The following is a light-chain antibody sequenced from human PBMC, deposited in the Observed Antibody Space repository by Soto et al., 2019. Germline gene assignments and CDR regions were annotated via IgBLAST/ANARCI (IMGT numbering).Light chain of an antibody. CDR2: AAS. J-gene: IGKJ5*01. CDR3: QKLNTYPLT. Sequence: DIQMTQSPSTLSGSVGDRVTITCRASQGISSSLAWYQQKPGEAPTLLISAASTLQSGVPPRFSGSGSGTEFTLTISSLQPEDFARYYCQKLNTYPLTFGQGTRLEIK. V-gene: IGKV1-9*01. CDR1: QGISSS.